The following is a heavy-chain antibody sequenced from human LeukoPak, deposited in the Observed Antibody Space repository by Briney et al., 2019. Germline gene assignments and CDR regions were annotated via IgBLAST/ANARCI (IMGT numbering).Heavy chain of an antibody. V-gene: IGHV3-48*03. Sequence: GGSLRLSCTASGFTFTTYEMNWVRQAPGKGLEWISHISHSGTNIYHADSVKGRFTISRDTGKNSLYLQMNSLRAEDTALYYCARVPQWSDYFDCWGQGTLVIVSS. D-gene: IGHD6-19*01. J-gene: IGHJ4*02. CDR2: ISHSGTNI. CDR1: GFTFTTYE. CDR3: ARVPQWSDYFDC.